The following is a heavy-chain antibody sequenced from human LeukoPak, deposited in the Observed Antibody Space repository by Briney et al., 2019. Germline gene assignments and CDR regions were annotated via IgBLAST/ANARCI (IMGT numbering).Heavy chain of an antibody. J-gene: IGHJ4*02. V-gene: IGHV3-23*01. D-gene: IGHD6-13*01. CDR2: ISGGGGGT. CDR1: GFTFSSYG. CDR3: AKDRMSNSWYGTHFDS. Sequence: PGGSLRPSCTASGFTFSSYGTSWVRQAPGKGLEWVSSISGGGGGTYYADSVKGRFTISRDNSKNTLYLQMNSLRAEDTAVYYCAKDRMSNSWYGTHFDSWGQGTLVTVSS.